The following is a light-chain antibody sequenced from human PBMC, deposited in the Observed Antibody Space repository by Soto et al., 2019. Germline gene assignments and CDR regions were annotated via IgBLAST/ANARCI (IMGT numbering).Light chain of an antibody. CDR3: KQVNSYPWA. J-gene: IGKJ1*01. Sequence: DVQLTQSPSFLSASIGDRVTITSRASQGSSSYVAWNQQKPGKAPKLLIYSASTLQSGDPSRLRGSGIWKEFALKTSSRQYVALGTYYWKQVNSYPWASGEASKVEI. V-gene: IGKV1-9*01. CDR1: QGSSSY. CDR2: SAS.